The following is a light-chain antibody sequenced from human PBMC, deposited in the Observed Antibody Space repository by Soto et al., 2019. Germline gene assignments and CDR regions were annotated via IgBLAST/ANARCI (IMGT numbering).Light chain of an antibody. CDR3: QQSYSTLMYT. CDR2: AAS. J-gene: IGKJ2*01. Sequence: DIQMTQSPSSLSASVGDRVTITCRASQSISTYLNWYQQKPGKAPKFLIHAASRLQSGVPSRFSGRGSGTDFALTICSLPPDDFATYYCQQSYSTLMYTFGQGTKLEIK. CDR1: QSISTY. V-gene: IGKV1-39*01.